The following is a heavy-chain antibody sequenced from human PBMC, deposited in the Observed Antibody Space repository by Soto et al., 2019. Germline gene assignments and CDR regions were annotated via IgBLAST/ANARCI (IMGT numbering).Heavy chain of an antibody. CDR3: AKDLSLEPGAIVVVPALGIFGWGSWEA. Sequence: GGSLRLSCAASGFTFSSYAMSWVRQAPGKGLEWVSAISGSGGSTYYADSVKGRFTISRDNSKNTLYLQMNSLRAEDTAVYYCAKDLSLEPGAIVVVPALGIFGWGSWEAWGQGTLVTVSS. CDR2: ISGSGGST. J-gene: IGHJ5*02. V-gene: IGHV3-23*01. D-gene: IGHD2-2*01. CDR1: GFTFSSYA.